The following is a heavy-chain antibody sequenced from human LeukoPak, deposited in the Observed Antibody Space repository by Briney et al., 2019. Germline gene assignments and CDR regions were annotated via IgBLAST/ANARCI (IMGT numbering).Heavy chain of an antibody. CDR3: AKDWNRGYDYYFVY. CDR2: ISYDGSNK. CDR1: GFTFSSYG. J-gene: IGHJ4*02. Sequence: GGSLRLSCAASGFTFSSYGMHWVRQAPGKGLEWVAVISYDGSNKYYADSVKGRFTISRDNSKNTLYLQMNSLRAEDTAVYYCAKDWNRGYDYYFVYWGQGTLVTVSS. D-gene: IGHD5-12*01. V-gene: IGHV3-30*18.